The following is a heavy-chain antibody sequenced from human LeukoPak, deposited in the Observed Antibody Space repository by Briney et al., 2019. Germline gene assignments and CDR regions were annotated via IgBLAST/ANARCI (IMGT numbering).Heavy chain of an antibody. J-gene: IGHJ3*02. CDR3: AKGTGHYIDAFDI. CDR1: GYSFTNYW. CDR2: IFPGDSNI. D-gene: IGHD3-9*01. V-gene: IGHV5-51*01. Sequence: GESLKISCKGSGYSFTNYWIGRVRQMPGKGLEWMGIIFPGDSNIRYGPSFQGQVTFSADQSISTAYLQWSSLKASDTAMYYCAKGTGHYIDAFDIWGQGTMVTVSS.